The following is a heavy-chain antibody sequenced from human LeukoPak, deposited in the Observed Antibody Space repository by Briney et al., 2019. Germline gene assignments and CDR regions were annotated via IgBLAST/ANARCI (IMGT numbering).Heavy chain of an antibody. CDR1: GFTFSNSW. CDR3: TRNYYDSSGSFFDY. J-gene: IGHJ4*02. V-gene: IGHV3-7*01. CDR2: INEDGGEI. D-gene: IGHD3-22*01. Sequence: PGGSLRLSCAASGFTFSNSWMTWVRQAPKKGLEWVASINEDGGEIHYVDSVRGRFTISRDNAKNSLYLQMNSLRAEDTAVYYCTRNYYDSSGSFFDYWGQGTLVTVSS.